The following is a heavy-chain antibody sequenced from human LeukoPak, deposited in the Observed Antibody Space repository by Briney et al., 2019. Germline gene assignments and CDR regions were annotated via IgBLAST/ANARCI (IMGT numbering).Heavy chain of an antibody. CDR3: ARSYYDFLPGDY. D-gene: IGHD3-3*01. V-gene: IGHV1-46*01. CDR2: INPSGGST. CDR1: GYTFTSYY. J-gene: IGHJ4*02. Sequence: ASVKVSCKASGYTFTSYYIHWVRQAPGQGLEWMGMINPSGGSTSYAQKFLGRVTMTDDMSTSTVYMELSSLRSEDTAMYYCARSYYDFLPGDYWGQGTLVTVSS.